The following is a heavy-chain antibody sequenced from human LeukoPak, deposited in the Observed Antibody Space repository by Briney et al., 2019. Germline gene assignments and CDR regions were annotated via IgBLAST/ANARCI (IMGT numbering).Heavy chain of an antibody. CDR1: GFTVSSTY. Sequence: PGGSLRLSCAASGFTVSSTYMSWVRQAPGKGLEWVSVIYSGGNIYYIDSVKGRFTISRDTSKNTLYLQMNSLRAEDTAVYYCARARVAGSLGYYYGMDVWGQGTTVTVSS. CDR2: IYSGGNI. D-gene: IGHD6-19*01. V-gene: IGHV3-53*01. CDR3: ARARVAGSLGYYYGMDV. J-gene: IGHJ6*02.